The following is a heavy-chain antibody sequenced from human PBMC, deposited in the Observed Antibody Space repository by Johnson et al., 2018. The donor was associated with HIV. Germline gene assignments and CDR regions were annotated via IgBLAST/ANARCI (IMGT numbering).Heavy chain of an antibody. Sequence: QVQLVESGGGVVQPGGSLRLSCAASGFTFSSYGMHWVRQAPGKGLDWVAVIWYDGSSTYYGDSVKGRFTISRDNSKNTLYLQMNSLRAGDTAVYYCARGIVGAANDAFDIWGQGTMVTVSS. D-gene: IGHD1-26*01. CDR2: IWYDGSST. CDR3: ARGIVGAANDAFDI. J-gene: IGHJ3*02. V-gene: IGHV3-33*01. CDR1: GFTFSSYG.